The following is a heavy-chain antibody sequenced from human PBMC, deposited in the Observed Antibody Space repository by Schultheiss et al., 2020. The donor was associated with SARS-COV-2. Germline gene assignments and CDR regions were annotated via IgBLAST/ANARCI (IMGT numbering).Heavy chain of an antibody. CDR2: INHSGST. Sequence: SETLSLTCTVSGGSISSYYWSWIRQPPGRGLEWIGEINHSGSTYYNPSLKSRVTISVDRSKNQFSLKLSSVAEADTAVYYCARRGSGGMTFDHWGQGTLVTVSS. J-gene: IGHJ4*02. CDR1: GGSISSYY. CDR3: ARRGSGGMTFDH. D-gene: IGHD2-15*01. V-gene: IGHV4-34*01.